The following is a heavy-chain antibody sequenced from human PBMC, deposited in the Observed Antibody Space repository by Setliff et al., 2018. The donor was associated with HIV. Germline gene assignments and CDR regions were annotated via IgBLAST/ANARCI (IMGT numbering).Heavy chain of an antibody. CDR1: GGSIISYY. CDR3: ARSRTSSGYYGVTGYGMDV. Sequence: PSETLSLTCTVSGGSIISYYWSWIRQPPGKGLEWIAYIYYSGTTKYNPSLKSRVSISVATSKNQFSLKLNSVTTADTAVYYCARSRTSSGYYGVTGYGMDVWGQGTTVTVSS. V-gene: IGHV4-59*01. D-gene: IGHD3-22*01. CDR2: IYYSGTT. J-gene: IGHJ6*02.